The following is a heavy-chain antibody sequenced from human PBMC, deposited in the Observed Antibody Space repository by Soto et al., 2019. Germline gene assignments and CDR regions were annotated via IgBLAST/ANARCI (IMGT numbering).Heavy chain of an antibody. CDR2: IKQDGSEK. J-gene: IGHJ4*02. CDR3: ARDTSAAGDY. V-gene: IGHV3-7*04. D-gene: IGHD6-13*01. CDR1: GFTFSGYW. Sequence: EVQLVESGGGLVQPGGSLRLSCAASGFTFSGYWMSWVRQAPGKGLEWVANIKQDGSEKYYVDSVKGRFIISRDNAKNSLYLQMNSLRAEDTAVYYCARDTSAAGDYWGLGTLVTVPS.